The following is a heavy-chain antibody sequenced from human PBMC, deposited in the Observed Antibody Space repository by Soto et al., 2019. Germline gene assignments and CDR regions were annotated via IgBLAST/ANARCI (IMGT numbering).Heavy chain of an antibody. Sequence: SETLSLTCTVSGGSISSYYWSWIRQPPGKGLEWIGYIYYSGSTNYNPSLKSRVTISVDTSKNQFSLKLSSVTAADTAVYYCARRRQQLGNHDAFDIWGQGTMVTVSS. CDR3: ARRRQQLGNHDAFDI. CDR2: IYYSGST. D-gene: IGHD6-13*01. J-gene: IGHJ3*02. CDR1: GGSISSYY. V-gene: IGHV4-59*01.